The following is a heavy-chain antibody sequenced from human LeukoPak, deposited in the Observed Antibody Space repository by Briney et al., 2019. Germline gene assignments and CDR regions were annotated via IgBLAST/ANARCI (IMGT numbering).Heavy chain of an antibody. CDR3: ARIGYSSSSFDF. J-gene: IGHJ4*02. V-gene: IGHV3-7*03. CDR2: IKEDGSVE. CDR1: GFTFSNYW. Sequence: PGGSLRLSCAASGFTFSNYWMSWVRQAPGKGLEWVANIKEDGSVEYYVVSVKGRLTISRDNAKESLYLQMNSLRAEDTAVYYCARIGYSSSSFDFWGQGTLVTVSS. D-gene: IGHD6-6*01.